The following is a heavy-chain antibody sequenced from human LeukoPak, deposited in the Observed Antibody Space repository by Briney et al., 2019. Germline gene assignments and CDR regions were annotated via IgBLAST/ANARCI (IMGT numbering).Heavy chain of an antibody. V-gene: IGHV4-34*01. CDR2: INHSGST. CDR3: ARDPVALRDGYNPYYFDY. Sequence: SETLSLTCAVYGGSFSGYYWSWIRQPPGKGLEWIGEINHSGSTNYNPSLKSRVTISVDTSENQFSLKLSSVTAADTAVYYCARDPVALRDGYNPYYFDYWGQGTLVTVSS. J-gene: IGHJ4*02. D-gene: IGHD5-24*01. CDR1: GGSFSGYY.